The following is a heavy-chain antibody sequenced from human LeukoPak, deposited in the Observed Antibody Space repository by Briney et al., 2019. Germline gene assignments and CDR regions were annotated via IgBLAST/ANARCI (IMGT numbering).Heavy chain of an antibody. CDR3: ARQWEYCSSTSCSLFDY. CDR2: IYPGDSDT. Sequence: GESLKISCKGSGYSFTSYWIGWVRQMPGKGLEWTGIIYPGDSDTRYSPSFQGQVTISADKSISTAYLQWSRLKASETAMYYCARQWEYCSSTSCSLFDYWGQGTLVTVSS. J-gene: IGHJ4*02. V-gene: IGHV5-51*01. CDR1: GYSFTSYW. D-gene: IGHD2-2*01.